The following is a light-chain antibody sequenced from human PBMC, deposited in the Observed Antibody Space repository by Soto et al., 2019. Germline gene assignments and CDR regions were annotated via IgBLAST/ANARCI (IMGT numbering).Light chain of an antibody. CDR3: MQTIQVPSIA. Sequence: EIVLTQSPLSLSATPGQPASISCRSNXSXXHSNRKTYLDWYVQKSGQPPKLLIYEVSNRFSGVSERFSGSGAGTDFTLKISRVEAEDVGVYYCMQTIQVPSIAFGQGTRLEIK. V-gene: IGKV2D-29*01. J-gene: IGKJ5*01. CDR2: EVS. CDR1: XSXXHSNRKTY.